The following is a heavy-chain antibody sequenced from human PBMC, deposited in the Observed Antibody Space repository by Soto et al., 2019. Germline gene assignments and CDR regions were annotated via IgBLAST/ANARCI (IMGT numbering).Heavy chain of an antibody. V-gene: IGHV1-69*13. D-gene: IGHD3-22*01. CDR1: GGTFSSYA. Sequence: ASVKVSCKASGGTFSSYAISWVRQAPGQGLEWMGGIIPIFGTANYAQKFQGRVTITADESTSTAYMELSSLRSEDTAVYYCAREIGDSSGYYTEDYWGQGTLVTVSS. J-gene: IGHJ4*02. CDR2: IIPIFGTA. CDR3: AREIGDSSGYYTEDY.